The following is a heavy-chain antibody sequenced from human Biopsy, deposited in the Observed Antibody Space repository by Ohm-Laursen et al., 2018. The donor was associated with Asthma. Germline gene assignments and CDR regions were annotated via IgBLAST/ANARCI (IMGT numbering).Heavy chain of an antibody. CDR1: SGSGGYMRSGNYY. Sequence: SDTLSLTCSLPSGSGGYMRSGNYYWGWIRQPPGKGLEWIGSIYYSGTTYYNPSLESRVTVSADRSKNQFSLKLTSVTAADTAVYYCVRGSSSWHHGPFHYYYGLDVWGQGSTVTVSS. D-gene: IGHD6-13*01. J-gene: IGHJ6*02. CDR3: VRGSSSWHHGPFHYYYGLDV. CDR2: IYYSGTT. V-gene: IGHV4-39*01.